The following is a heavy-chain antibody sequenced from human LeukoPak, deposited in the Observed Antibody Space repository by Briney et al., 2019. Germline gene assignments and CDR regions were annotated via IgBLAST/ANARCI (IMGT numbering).Heavy chain of an antibody. V-gene: IGHV1-2*02. J-gene: IGHJ4*02. CDR1: GFTLTRYY. Sequence: ASVKVSCNASGFTLTRYYIHWVRQAPGQGLEWMGWINPNSGGTNYAQKFQGRVTMTRDTSISTAYMELSRLRSDDTAVYYCAREWMTYYYDSSGYSPCDYWGQGTLVTVSS. CDR2: INPNSGGT. CDR3: AREWMTYYYDSSGYSPCDY. D-gene: IGHD3-22*01.